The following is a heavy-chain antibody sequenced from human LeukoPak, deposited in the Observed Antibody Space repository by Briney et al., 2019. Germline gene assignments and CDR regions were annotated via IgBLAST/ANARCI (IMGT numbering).Heavy chain of an antibody. Sequence: ASVKVSCKASGYTFTGYYMHWVRQPPGQGLEWMGWINPNSGGTNYAQKFQGWVTMTRDTSISTAYMELSRLRSEDAAVYYCARDGYSSSWSPGYYMDVWGKGTTVTVSS. CDR2: INPNSGGT. CDR3: ARDGYSSSWSPGYYMDV. V-gene: IGHV1-2*04. CDR1: GYTFTGYY. J-gene: IGHJ6*03. D-gene: IGHD6-13*01.